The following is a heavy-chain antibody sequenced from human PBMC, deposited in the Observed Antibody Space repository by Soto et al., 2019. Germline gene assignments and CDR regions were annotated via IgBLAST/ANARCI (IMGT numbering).Heavy chain of an antibody. Sequence: EVQLLESGGGLVQPGGSLRLSCSASGFTFSNYAMSWVRQAPGKGLQWISGITAGGDTTYYADSVKGRFTISRDNSKDTLFLQMYSLSDGDTAIFYCARVPTTVHAVTELYFDDWGQGTLVTVSS. CDR2: ITAGGDTT. J-gene: IGHJ4*02. V-gene: IGHV3-23*01. CDR3: ARVPTTVHAVTELYFDD. CDR1: GFTFSNYA. D-gene: IGHD2-21*02.